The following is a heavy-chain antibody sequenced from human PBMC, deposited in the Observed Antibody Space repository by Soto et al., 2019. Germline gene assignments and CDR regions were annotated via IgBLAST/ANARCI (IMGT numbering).Heavy chain of an antibody. CDR3: ATGSGSYSNWFDP. J-gene: IGHJ5*02. CDR1: GFTFSSYA. CDR2: KSYDGSNK. Sequence: QVQLVESGGGVVQPGRSLRLSCAASGFTFSSYAMHWVRQAPGKGLEWVAVKSYDGSNKYYADSVKGRFTISRDNSKNTLYLQMNSLRAEDTAVYYCATGSGSYSNWFDPWGQGTLVTVSS. V-gene: IGHV3-30-3*01. D-gene: IGHD3-10*01.